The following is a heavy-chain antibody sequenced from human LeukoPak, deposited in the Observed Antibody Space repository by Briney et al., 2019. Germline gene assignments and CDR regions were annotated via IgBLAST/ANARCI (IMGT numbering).Heavy chain of an antibody. J-gene: IGHJ4*02. CDR2: ISAYNGNT. V-gene: IGHV1-18*01. Sequence: GASVKVSCKASGYTFTSYGISWVRQAPGQGLEWMGWISAYNGNTNYAQKLQGRVTMTTDTSTSTAYMELRSLRSDDTAVYYCARHSYDFWSGYYDDYWGQGTLVTVSS. CDR3: ARHSYDFWSGYYDDY. CDR1: GYTFTSYG. D-gene: IGHD3-3*01.